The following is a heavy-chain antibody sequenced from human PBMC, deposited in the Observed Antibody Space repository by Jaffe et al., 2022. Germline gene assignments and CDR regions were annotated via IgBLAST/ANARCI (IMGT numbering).Heavy chain of an antibody. CDR2: IYHSGST. CDR1: GYSISSGYY. Sequence: QVQLQESGPGLVKPSETLSLTCAVSGYSISSGYYWGWIRQPPGKGLEWIGSIYHSGSTYYNPSLKSRVTISVDTSKNQFSLKLSSVTAADTAVYYCARLPPLYYGDYVNWYFDLWGRGTLVTVSS. CDR3: ARLPPLYYGDYVNWYFDL. J-gene: IGHJ2*01. V-gene: IGHV4-38-2*01. D-gene: IGHD4-17*01.